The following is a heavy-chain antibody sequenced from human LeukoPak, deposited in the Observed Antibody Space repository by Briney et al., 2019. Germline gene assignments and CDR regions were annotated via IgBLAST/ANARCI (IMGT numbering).Heavy chain of an antibody. CDR2: ISAYNGNT. CDR1: GYTFTSYG. V-gene: IGHV1-18*01. Sequence: ASVKVSCKASGYTFTSYGISWVRQAPGQGLEWMGWISAYNGNTNYAQKLQGRVTMTTDTSTSTAYMELRSLRSDDTAVYYCAKDGGSQLLTLNTYGNRNCSDPCGQRNLVTVSS. D-gene: IGHD1-14*01. CDR3: AKDGGSQLLTLNTYGNRNCSDP. J-gene: IGHJ5*02.